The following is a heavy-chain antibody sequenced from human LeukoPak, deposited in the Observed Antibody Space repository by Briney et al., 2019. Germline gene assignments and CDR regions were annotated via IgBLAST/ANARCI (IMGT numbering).Heavy chain of an antibody. V-gene: IGHV3-30*02. J-gene: IGHJ4*02. CDR1: GFTFSNYG. CDR2: IWYDGSNK. CDR3: AKVLAVTSYGAKSIFDH. D-gene: IGHD4-23*01. Sequence: GGSLRLSCAASGFTFSNYGMHWVRQAPGKGLEWVAFIWYDGSNKYYADSVKGRFTISRDDSKNTVYLQMNSLRAEDTAVYYCAKVLAVTSYGAKSIFDHWGQGTLVTVSS.